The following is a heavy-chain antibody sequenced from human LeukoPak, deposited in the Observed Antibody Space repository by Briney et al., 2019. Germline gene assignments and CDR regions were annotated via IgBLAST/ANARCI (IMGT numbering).Heavy chain of an antibody. Sequence: PSETLSLTCTVSGVSISSSNSYWGWIRQPPGKGLEWIGSIYYSGNTYYNASLKSQVSISIDTSKNQFSLRLTSVTAADTAVYYCARLITDMVVAATHFDYWGQGTLVTVSS. J-gene: IGHJ4*02. CDR3: ARLITDMVVAATHFDY. V-gene: IGHV4-39*07. D-gene: IGHD2-15*01. CDR1: GVSISSSNSY. CDR2: IYYSGNT.